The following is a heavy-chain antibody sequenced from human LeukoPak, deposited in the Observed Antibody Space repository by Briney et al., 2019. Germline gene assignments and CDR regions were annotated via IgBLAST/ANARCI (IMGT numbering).Heavy chain of an antibody. D-gene: IGHD3-22*01. V-gene: IGHV3-21*01. CDR3: ARVPYYYDTTGDPKDWYFDL. Sequence: NPGGSLRLSCAASGFTFSNYNLIWVRQAPGKGLEWVSSISSSSSYIYYADSVKGRFSISRDNAKNSLYLQMNSLRAEDTAEYYCARVPYYYDTTGDPKDWYFDLWGRGTLVTVSS. CDR1: GFTFSNYN. CDR2: ISSSSSYI. J-gene: IGHJ2*01.